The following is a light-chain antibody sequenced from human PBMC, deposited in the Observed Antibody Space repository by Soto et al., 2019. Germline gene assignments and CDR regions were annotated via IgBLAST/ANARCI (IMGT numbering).Light chain of an antibody. Sequence: QSVLTQPPSLSGAPGQNVTISCTGGGSNIGAGFDVHWYQQLPGTAPKLLIYGNTNRPSGVPDRFSGSKSGTSASLAITGLQAEDEADYYCQSYDTGLSGPVVFGGGTQLTV. J-gene: IGLJ2*01. CDR1: GSNIGAGFD. V-gene: IGLV1-40*01. CDR2: GNT. CDR3: QSYDTGLSGPVV.